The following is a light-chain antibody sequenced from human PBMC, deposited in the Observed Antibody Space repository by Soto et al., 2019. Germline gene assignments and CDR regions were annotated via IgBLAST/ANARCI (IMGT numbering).Light chain of an antibody. J-gene: IGKJ2*01. V-gene: IGKV3-15*01. CDR1: QSVSSN. CDR2: NAS. Sequence: EIVMTQSPANLSVSPGERATLSCRASQSVSSNLAWYQQKPGQAPRFLIFNASTRATGIPARFSGSGSGTELTLTISSLQSEDFSVYYCQHYNNWPYTFGQGTKLEIK. CDR3: QHYNNWPYT.